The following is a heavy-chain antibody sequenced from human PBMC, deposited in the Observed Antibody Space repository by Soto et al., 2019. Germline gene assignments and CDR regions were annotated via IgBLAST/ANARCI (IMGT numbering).Heavy chain of an antibody. J-gene: IGHJ4*02. D-gene: IGHD2-21*02. CDR1: SGSISTANW. CDR3: ARRGGGVVLTATTRFDY. Sequence: QVPLQESGPRLVRPSATLSLTCTVSSGSISTANWWSWVRQPPRRGPEWMGAIYHSGSTNYNLSLKSRVTLTVDKSKNQFSLRLSSGTAADTAMYYCARRGGGVVLTATTRFDYWGQGTLVTVSS. V-gene: IGHV4-4*02. CDR2: IYHSGST.